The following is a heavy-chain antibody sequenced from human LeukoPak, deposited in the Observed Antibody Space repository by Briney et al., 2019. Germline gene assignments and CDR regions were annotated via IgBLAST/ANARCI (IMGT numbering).Heavy chain of an antibody. CDR2: IKQDGSEK. CDR1: GFTLSNYW. D-gene: IGHD6-13*01. Sequence: GGSMRLSCAASGFTLSNYWMSCVRQAPGKRLEWVANIKQDGSEKYYVDSVKGRFTISRDNAKNSLYLQMNSLRAEDTAVYYCARESSPQKQRVTASSLDYWGQGTLVAVSS. CDR3: ARESSPQKQRVTASSLDY. J-gene: IGHJ4*02. V-gene: IGHV3-7*01.